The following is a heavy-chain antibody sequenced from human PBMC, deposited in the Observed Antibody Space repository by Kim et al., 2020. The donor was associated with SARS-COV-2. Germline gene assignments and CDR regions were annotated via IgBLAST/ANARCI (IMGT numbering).Heavy chain of an antibody. Sequence: SETLSLTCAVYGGSFSGYYWSWIRQPPGKGLEWIGEINHSGSTNYNPSLKSRVTISVDTSKNQFSLKLSSVTAADTAVYYCATSLGTTGKDYWGQGTLVTVSS. CDR2: INHSGST. J-gene: IGHJ4*02. CDR1: GGSFSGYY. CDR3: ATSLGTTGKDY. V-gene: IGHV4-34*01. D-gene: IGHD1-1*01.